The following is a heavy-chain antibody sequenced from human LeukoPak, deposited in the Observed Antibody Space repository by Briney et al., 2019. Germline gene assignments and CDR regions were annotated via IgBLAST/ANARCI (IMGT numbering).Heavy chain of an antibody. CDR2: ISTSGGST. J-gene: IGHJ4*02. CDR1: GFIFTNYF. V-gene: IGHV3-23*01. Sequence: AGGSLRLSCAASGFIFTNYFMSWVRQAPGKGLEWVSTISTSGGSTYYADSVKGRFTISRDNSKNTLYLQMNSLRAEDTAVYYCAKDRSQWLVWDKYYFDYWGQGTLVTVSS. D-gene: IGHD6-19*01. CDR3: AKDRSQWLVWDKYYFDY.